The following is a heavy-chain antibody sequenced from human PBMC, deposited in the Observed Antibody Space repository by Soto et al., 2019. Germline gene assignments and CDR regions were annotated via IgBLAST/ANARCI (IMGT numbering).Heavy chain of an antibody. CDR3: ATTYYYDSSGYYYPSPFDY. J-gene: IGHJ4*02. Sequence: GGSLRLSCSASGFTFSSYAMHWVRQAPGMGLEYVSAISSNGGSTYYADFVKGRFTISRDNSKNTLYLQMSSLRAEDTAVNYCATTYYYDSSGYYYPSPFDYWGQGTLVTVSS. CDR2: ISSNGGST. D-gene: IGHD3-22*01. V-gene: IGHV3-64D*08. CDR1: GFTFSSYA.